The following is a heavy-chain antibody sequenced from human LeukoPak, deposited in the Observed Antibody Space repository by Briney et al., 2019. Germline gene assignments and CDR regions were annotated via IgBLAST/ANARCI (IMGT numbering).Heavy chain of an antibody. Sequence: GASVKVSCKASGYTFTGYYMHWVRQAPGQGLEWMGLINPSGGSTSYAQKFQGRLTMTRDTSTSTVYVELSSLRSEDTAVYYCARDLYMTAVTTGYFDYWGQGTLVTVSS. CDR2: INPSGGST. D-gene: IGHD4-17*01. J-gene: IGHJ4*02. CDR3: ARDLYMTAVTTGYFDY. CDR1: GYTFTGYY. V-gene: IGHV1-46*01.